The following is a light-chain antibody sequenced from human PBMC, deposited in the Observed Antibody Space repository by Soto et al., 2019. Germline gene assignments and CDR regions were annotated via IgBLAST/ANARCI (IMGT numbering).Light chain of an antibody. CDR2: DAS. CDR1: ESVSRN. J-gene: IGKJ5*01. V-gene: IGKV3-15*01. Sequence: EVVMTQSPATLSVSPGDRATLSCRASESVSRNLAWYQQKPGQAPRLLIYDASTRATGIPDRFSGGGSGTDFTLTISSLQSEYFVVYYCQQYNSWPPITFGQGKRREIK. CDR3: QQYNSWPPIT.